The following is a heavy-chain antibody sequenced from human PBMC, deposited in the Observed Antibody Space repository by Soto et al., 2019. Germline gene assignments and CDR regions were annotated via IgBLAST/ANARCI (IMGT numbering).Heavy chain of an antibody. CDR2: IWYDGSNK. J-gene: IGHJ4*02. Sequence: GGSLRLSCAASGFTFSSYGMHWVRRAPGKGLEWVAVIWYDGSNKYYADSVKGRFTISRDNSKNTLYLQMNSLRAEDTAVYYCARDPPYCTNGVCYRFDYWGQGTLVTVSS. CDR3: ARDPPYCTNGVCYRFDY. D-gene: IGHD2-8*01. CDR1: GFTFSSYG. V-gene: IGHV3-33*01.